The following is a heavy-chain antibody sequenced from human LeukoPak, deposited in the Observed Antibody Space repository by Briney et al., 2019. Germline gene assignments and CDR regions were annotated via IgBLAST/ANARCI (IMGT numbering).Heavy chain of an antibody. D-gene: IGHD3-3*01. CDR2: ISYDGSNK. V-gene: IGHV3-30*18. Sequence: VSQAAGKGIEKVAVISYDGSNKYYADSVKGRFTISRDNSKNTLYLQMNSLRAEDTAVYYCAKWKIFSLASDMWGQGTRVTVSS. J-gene: IGHJ3*02. CDR3: AKWKIFSLASDM.